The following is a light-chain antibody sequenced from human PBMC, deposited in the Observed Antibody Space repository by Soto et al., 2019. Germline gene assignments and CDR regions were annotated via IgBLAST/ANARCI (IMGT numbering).Light chain of an antibody. J-gene: IGLJ2*01. CDR2: GNS. Sequence: QSVLTQPPSVSGAPGQRVTISCTGSSSNIGAGYDVHWYQQLPGTAPKLLIYGNSNRPSGVPDRFSGTSASLAITGLQAEDEADYYCQSYDSSLSVVFGGGTKLTVL. CDR1: SSNIGAGYD. CDR3: QSYDSSLSVV. V-gene: IGLV1-40*01.